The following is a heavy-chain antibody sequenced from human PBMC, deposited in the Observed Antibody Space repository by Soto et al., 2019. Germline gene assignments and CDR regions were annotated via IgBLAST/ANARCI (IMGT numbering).Heavy chain of an antibody. V-gene: IGHV4-34*01. CDR2: INHSGST. CDR3: ARLRYCSGGSCYSGQAYYYYYGMDV. D-gene: IGHD2-15*01. CDR1: GGSFSGYY. J-gene: IGHJ6*02. Sequence: SETLSLTCAVYGGSFSGYYWIWILQPPGKGLEWIGEINHSGSTNYNPSLKSRVTISVDTSKNQFSLKLSSVTAADTAVYYCARLRYCSGGSCYSGQAYYYYYGMDVWGQGTTVTVSS.